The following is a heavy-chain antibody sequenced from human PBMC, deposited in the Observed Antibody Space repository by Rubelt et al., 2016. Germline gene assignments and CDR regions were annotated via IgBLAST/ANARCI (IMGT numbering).Heavy chain of an antibody. D-gene: IGHD3-16*01. Sequence: GGGVVQPGGSLRLSCAASGFSFSSCGMHWVRQAPGKGLEWVAVISYDGGKSYYADSVKGRFTISRDNAKNSLYQQMNSLRDEDTAIYYCAREGGLDYWGQGTLVTVSS. CDR2: ISYDGGKS. CDR3: AREGGLDY. J-gene: IGHJ4*02. CDR1: GFSFSSCG. V-gene: IGHV3-30*03.